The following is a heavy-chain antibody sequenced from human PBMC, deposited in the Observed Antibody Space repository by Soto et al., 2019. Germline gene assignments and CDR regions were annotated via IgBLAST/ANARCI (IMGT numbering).Heavy chain of an antibody. D-gene: IGHD4-17*01. J-gene: IGHJ4*02. Sequence: GGSLRLSCEASGFTFNTYSMHWVRQPPGKGLEWLAAIWYDGTQKYYADSVKGRFIISRDNSKKTLYLEMNSLRAEDTAVYYCARAGGTTATALWHFDSWGQGTLVTVSS. CDR3: ARAGGTTATALWHFDS. V-gene: IGHV3-33*01. CDR2: IWYDGTQK. CDR1: GFTFNTYS.